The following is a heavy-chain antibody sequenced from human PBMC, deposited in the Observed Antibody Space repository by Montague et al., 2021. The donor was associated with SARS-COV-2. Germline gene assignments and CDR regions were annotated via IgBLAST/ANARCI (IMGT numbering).Heavy chain of an antibody. CDR3: ARVGRQHLVRLSGMDV. J-gene: IGHJ6*02. V-gene: IGHV4-39*07. D-gene: IGHD6-13*01. CDR1: GGSISSSSYY. CDR2: IYYSGST. Sequence: SETLSLTCTVSGGSISSSSYYWGWIRQPPGKGLEWIGSIYYSGSTYYNPSLKSRVTISVDTSKNQLSLKLSSVTAADTAVYYCARVGRQHLVRLSGMDVWGQGTTVTVSS.